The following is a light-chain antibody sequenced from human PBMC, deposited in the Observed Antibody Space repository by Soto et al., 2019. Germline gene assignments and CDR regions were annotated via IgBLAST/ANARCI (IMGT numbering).Light chain of an antibody. CDR1: QSVSSSY. CDR3: QQTFATPLQVGNSFSHT. V-gene: IGKV3-20*01. Sequence: EIVLTQSPGTLSLSPGERATLSCRASQSVSSSYLAWYQQKPGQAPRLLIYGASSGSGTDFTLTISRLEPEDFATYYCQQTFATPLQVGNSFSHTFGQGTKVEI. J-gene: IGKJ2*01. CDR2: GAS.